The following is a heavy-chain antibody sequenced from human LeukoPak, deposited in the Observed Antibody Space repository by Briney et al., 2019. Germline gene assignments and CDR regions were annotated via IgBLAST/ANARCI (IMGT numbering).Heavy chain of an antibody. Sequence: PGGSLRLSCAASGFTFSSYAMHWVRQAPGKGLEWVEVISYDGSNKYYADSVKGRFTISRDNSKNTLYLQMNSLGAEDTAVYYCARGGSGSYYNVRPVDYWGQGTLVTVSS. D-gene: IGHD3-10*01. J-gene: IGHJ4*02. CDR1: GFTFSSYA. V-gene: IGHV3-30*04. CDR2: ISYDGSNK. CDR3: ARGGSGSYYNVRPVDY.